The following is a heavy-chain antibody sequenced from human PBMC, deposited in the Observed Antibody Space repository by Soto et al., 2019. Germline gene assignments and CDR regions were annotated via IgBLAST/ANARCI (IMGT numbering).Heavy chain of an antibody. J-gene: IGHJ6*02. CDR2: ISRDGSNT. CDR1: GFTFSSYA. D-gene: IGHD2-2*01. V-gene: IGHV3-23*01. CDR3: ASSGYCSSTSCPYYYYGMDV. Sequence: PGWSLRLSCAASGFTFSSYAMSWVRQAPGKGLEWVSTISRDGSNTYYADSVKGRFTISRDNAKNTLYLQMNSLRAEDTAVYYCASSGYCSSTSCPYYYYGMDVWGQGTTVTVSS.